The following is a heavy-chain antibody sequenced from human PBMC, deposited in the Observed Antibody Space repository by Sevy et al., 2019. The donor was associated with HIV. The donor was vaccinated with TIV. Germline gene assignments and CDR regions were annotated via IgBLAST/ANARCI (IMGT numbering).Heavy chain of an antibody. D-gene: IGHD3-9*01. Sequence: GGSLRLSCAVSGFTFSSYSMNWVRQAPGKGLEWVSYISYSSGTIYYADSVKGRFTISRDNAKNSLYLQMNSLRAEDTALHYCAREERGDTGYSSFDFWGQGILVTVSS. J-gene: IGHJ4*02. CDR2: ISYSSGTI. V-gene: IGHV3-48*01. CDR3: AREERGDTGYSSFDF. CDR1: GFTFSSYS.